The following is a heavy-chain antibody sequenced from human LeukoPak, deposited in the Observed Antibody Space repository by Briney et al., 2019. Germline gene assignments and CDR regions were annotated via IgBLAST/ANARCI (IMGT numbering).Heavy chain of an antibody. V-gene: IGHV4-39*07. D-gene: IGHD3-22*01. CDR3: ARGFESEVVTYYYYGMDV. J-gene: IGHJ6*02. Sequence: SETLSLTCTVSGGSISSSSYYWGWIRQPPGKGLEWIGEINHSGSTNYNPSLKSRVTISVDTSKNQFSLKLSSVTAADTAVYYCARGFESEVVTYYYYGMDVWGQGTTVTVSS. CDR2: INHSGST. CDR1: GGSISSSSYY.